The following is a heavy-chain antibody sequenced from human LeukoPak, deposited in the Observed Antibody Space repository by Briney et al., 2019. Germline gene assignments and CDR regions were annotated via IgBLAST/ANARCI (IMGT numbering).Heavy chain of an antibody. V-gene: IGHV4-59*01. CDR1: GGSISDNY. Sequence: SETLSLTCTVSGGSISDNYWAWIRQPPGKGLEWVGYMYYSGSTNYNPSFKSRVIISVDTSKNQFSLKVSSVTAADTAVYYCARLHDYGGKNFDLWGRGTLVTVSS. CDR2: MYYSGST. D-gene: IGHD4-23*01. CDR3: ARLHDYGGKNFDL. J-gene: IGHJ2*01.